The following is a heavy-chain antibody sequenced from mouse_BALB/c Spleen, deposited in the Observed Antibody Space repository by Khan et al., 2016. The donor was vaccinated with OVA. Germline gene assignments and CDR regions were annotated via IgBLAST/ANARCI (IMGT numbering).Heavy chain of an antibody. CDR1: GYSITSGYG. D-gene: IGHD1-2*01. V-gene: IGHV3-2*02. CDR3: ARTARIKY. CDR2: ISYSGST. Sequence: LEESGPGLVKPSQSLSLTCTVTGYSITSGYGWNWIRQFPGNKLEWMGYISYSGSTNYNPSLKSRISITRDTSKNQFFLQLNSVTTEDTATYYCARTARIKYWGQGTTLTVSS. J-gene: IGHJ2*01.